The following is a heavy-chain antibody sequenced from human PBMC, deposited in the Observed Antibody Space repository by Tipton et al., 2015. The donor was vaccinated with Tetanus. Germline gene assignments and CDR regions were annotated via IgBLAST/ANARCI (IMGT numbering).Heavy chain of an antibody. V-gene: IGHV3-48*01. D-gene: IGHD3-3*01. Sequence: SLRLSCEASGFTSGFTFSYFSMNWVRQAPGKGLEWISHINTGGGTTYYANSVKGRFTISRDDAKNSLYLQMNSLRVEDTAVYYCARDFEWSFDYWGQGTLVTVSS. CDR1: GFTFSYFS. CDR2: INTGGGTT. J-gene: IGHJ4*02. CDR3: ARDFEWSFDY.